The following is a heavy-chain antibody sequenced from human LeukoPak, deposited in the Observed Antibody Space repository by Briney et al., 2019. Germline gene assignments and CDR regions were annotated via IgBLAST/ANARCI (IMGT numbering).Heavy chain of an antibody. CDR1: GGSMSPHY. CDR3: ARWGRIRETMFAFDV. D-gene: IGHD3-10*01. V-gene: IGHV4-59*11. J-gene: IGHJ3*01. Sequence: SETLSLTCTVSGGSMSPHYWTWIRQSPGKGLEWIGYIYHSGETNFDPSLRSRATISIDRTMSQFSLSLSPVTAADTAVYFCARWGRIRETMFAFDVWGQGTTVTVSS. CDR2: IYHSGET.